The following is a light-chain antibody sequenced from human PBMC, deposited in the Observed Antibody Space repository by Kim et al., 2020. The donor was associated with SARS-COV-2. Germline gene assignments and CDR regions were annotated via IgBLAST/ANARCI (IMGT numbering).Light chain of an antibody. J-gene: IGLJ2*01. CDR3: QAWDSSTVV. V-gene: IGLV3-1*01. Sequence: VSPGQTASITCSGDKLGDKYACWYQQKPGQSPVLVIYQDSKRSSGIPERFSGSNSGNTATLTISGTQAMDEADYYCQAWDSSTVVFGGGTQLTVL. CDR1: KLGDKY. CDR2: QDS.